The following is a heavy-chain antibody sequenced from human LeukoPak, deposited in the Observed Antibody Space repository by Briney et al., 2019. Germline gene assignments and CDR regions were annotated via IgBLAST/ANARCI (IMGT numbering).Heavy chain of an antibody. V-gene: IGHV1-46*01. J-gene: IGHJ2*01. CDR2: INPSGGST. CDR1: GYTFTSYY. D-gene: IGHD3-22*01. CDR3: ARDDSSGYYSLYFDL. Sequence: ASVKVSCKASGYTFTSYYMHWVRQAPGQGLEWMGIINPSGGSTSYAQKFQGGVTMTRDTSTSTVYMELSSLRSEDTAVYYCARDDSSGYYSLYFDLWGRGTLVTVSS.